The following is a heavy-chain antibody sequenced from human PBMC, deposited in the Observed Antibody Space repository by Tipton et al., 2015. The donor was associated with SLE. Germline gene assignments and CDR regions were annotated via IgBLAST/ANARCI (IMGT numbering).Heavy chain of an antibody. D-gene: IGHD2-15*01. CDR2: IYYSGST. CDR3: ASQNGEGYCSGGSCPGD. V-gene: IGHV4-39*07. CDR1: GGSISSSSYY. J-gene: IGHJ4*02. Sequence: TLSLTCTVSGGSISSSSYYWGWIRQPPGKGLEWIGSIYYSGSTYYNPSLKSRVTISVDTSKNQFSLKLSSVTAADTAVYYCASQNGEGYCSGGSCPGDWAQGTLVTVSS.